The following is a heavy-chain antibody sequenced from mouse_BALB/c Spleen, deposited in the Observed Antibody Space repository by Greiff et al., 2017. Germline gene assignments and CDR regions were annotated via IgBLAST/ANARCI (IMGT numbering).Heavy chain of an antibody. CDR3: ARCPYYGYPYYFDY. CDR2: IDPSNSET. V-gene: IGHV1S127*01. J-gene: IGHJ2*01. D-gene: IGHD1-2*01. Sequence: VQLQESGPELVRPGASVKMSCKASGYTFTSYWMHWVKQRPGQGLEWIGMIDPSNSETRLNQKFKDKATLNVDKSSNTAYMQLSSLTSEDSAVYYCARCPYYGYPYYFDYWGQGTTLTVSS. CDR1: GYTFTSYW.